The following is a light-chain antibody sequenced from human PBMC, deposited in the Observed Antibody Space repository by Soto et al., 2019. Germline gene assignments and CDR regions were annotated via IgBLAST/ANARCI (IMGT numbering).Light chain of an antibody. Sequence: DIQLTQSPSFLSASVGDRVTITCRASQGISSYLAWYQQKPGKAPKLLIYAASTLQSGVPSRFSGSGSGTEFTLTISSLQPEDFATYYCQQLNSYPPCTFGPGTKVYIK. CDR2: AAS. CDR1: QGISSY. CDR3: QQLNSYPPCT. V-gene: IGKV1-9*01. J-gene: IGKJ3*01.